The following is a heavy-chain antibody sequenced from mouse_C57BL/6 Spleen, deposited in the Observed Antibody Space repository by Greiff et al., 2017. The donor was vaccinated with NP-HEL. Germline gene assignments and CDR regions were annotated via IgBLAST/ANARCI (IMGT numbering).Heavy chain of an antibody. CDR3: ARCEVTAGTFAY. CDR1: GYTFTSYW. Sequence: QVQLQQPGAELVMPGASVKLSCKASGYTFTSYWMHWVKQRPGQGLEWIGEIDPSDSYINYNQKFKGKSTLTVDNSSSTAYMQLSSLTSEDSAVYYCARCEVTAGTFAYWGQGTLVTVSA. CDR2: IDPSDSYI. V-gene: IGHV1-69*01. D-gene: IGHD2-2*01. J-gene: IGHJ3*01.